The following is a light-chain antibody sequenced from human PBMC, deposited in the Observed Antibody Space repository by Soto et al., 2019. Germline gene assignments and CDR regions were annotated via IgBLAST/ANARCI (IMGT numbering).Light chain of an antibody. V-gene: IGLV2-14*01. Sequence: QSALTQPASVSGSPGQSIAISCTGTRSDVGAYNYVSWYQQHPGKAPKLMISEVTNRPSGVSDRFSGSKSGNTASLTISGLQAEDEADYDCSSFTSRFTFVFGTGTKLTVL. CDR1: RSDVGAYNY. CDR2: EVT. CDR3: SSFTSRFTFV. J-gene: IGLJ1*01.